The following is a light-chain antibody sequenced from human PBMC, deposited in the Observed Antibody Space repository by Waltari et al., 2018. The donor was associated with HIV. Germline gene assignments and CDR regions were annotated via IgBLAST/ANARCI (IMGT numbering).Light chain of an antibody. Sequence: EIVLTQSPATLSVSPGERVTLSCRASQGLCINLAWYQQKPGQAPRLLIYGASTRATGIPARFSGSGSGTEFTLTISTLQSEDFAVYYCQQYNNWPPYTFGQGTKVEIK. CDR3: QQYNNWPPYT. J-gene: IGKJ2*01. CDR1: QGLCIN. CDR2: GAS. V-gene: IGKV3-15*01.